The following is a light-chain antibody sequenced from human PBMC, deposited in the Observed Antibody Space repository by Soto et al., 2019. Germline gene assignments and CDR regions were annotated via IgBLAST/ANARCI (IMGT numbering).Light chain of an antibody. CDR1: TSNIGADYH. CDR3: QSYDTSLRAYV. Sequence: QSVLTQKHSVSGAPGQSVPIFCTGSTSNIGADYHVHWYRQLPGTAPRLLIYGNTNRPSGVPGRFSGSKSGTSASLAITGLQAEDEGNYYCQSYDTSLRAYVFGTGTKVTVL. J-gene: IGLJ1*01. V-gene: IGLV1-40*01. CDR2: GNT.